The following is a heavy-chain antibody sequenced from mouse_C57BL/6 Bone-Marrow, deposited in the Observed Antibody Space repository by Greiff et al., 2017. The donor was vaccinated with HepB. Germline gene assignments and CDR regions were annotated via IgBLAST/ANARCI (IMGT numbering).Heavy chain of an antibody. CDR1: GFTFTDYY. D-gene: IGHD2-3*01. CDR2: VYPYNGGT. J-gene: IGHJ3*01. V-gene: IGHV1-36*01. CDR3: ARSPDGYYLPWFAY. Sequence: EVKVVESGPVLVKPGPSVKISCKASGFTFTDYYMHWVKQSHGKSLEWIGLVYPYNGGTSYNQKFKGKATLTVDTSSSTAYMELNSLTSEDSAVYYCARSPDGYYLPWFAYWGQGTLVTVSA.